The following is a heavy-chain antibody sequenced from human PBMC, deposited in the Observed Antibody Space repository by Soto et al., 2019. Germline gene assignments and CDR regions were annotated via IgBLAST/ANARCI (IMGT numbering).Heavy chain of an antibody. CDR2: IIPILGIA. V-gene: IGHV1-69*04. Sequence: ASVKVSCKASGGTFSSYTISWVRQAPGQGLEWMGRIIPILGIANYAQKFQGRVTITADKSTSTAYMELSSLRSEDTAVYYCARDRSIIAVAGPFDYWGQGTLVTVSS. CDR1: GGTFSSYT. CDR3: ARDRSIIAVAGPFDY. J-gene: IGHJ4*02. D-gene: IGHD6-19*01.